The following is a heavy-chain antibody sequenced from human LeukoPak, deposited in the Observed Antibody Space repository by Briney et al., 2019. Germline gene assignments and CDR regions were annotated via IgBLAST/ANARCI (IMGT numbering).Heavy chain of an antibody. CDR3: ARFRSPHATAMIVVVPAVSDY. Sequence: GGSLRLSCAASGFTFSSYEMNWVRQAPRKGLEWVSYISSSGSTIYYADSVKGRFTISRDNAKNSLYLQMNSLRAEDTAVYYCARFRSPHATAMIVVVPAVSDYWGQGTLVTVSS. CDR1: GFTFSSYE. V-gene: IGHV3-48*03. J-gene: IGHJ4*02. CDR2: ISSSGSTI. D-gene: IGHD2-2*01.